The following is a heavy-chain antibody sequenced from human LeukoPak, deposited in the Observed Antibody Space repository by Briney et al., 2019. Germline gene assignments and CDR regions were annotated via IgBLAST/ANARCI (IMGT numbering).Heavy chain of an antibody. D-gene: IGHD5-24*01. CDR1: GGAISSNNY. V-gene: IGHV4-39*01. Sequence: KASETLSLTCTVSGGAISSNNYWGWIRQPPGKGLEWIGSIYHTGTTYYNPSLKSRVTISVDTSKNQFSLKLSSVTAADTAVYYCARHEDSYNRRNGAFDIWGQGTMVTVFS. CDR3: ARHEDSYNRRNGAFDI. J-gene: IGHJ3*02. CDR2: IYHTGTT.